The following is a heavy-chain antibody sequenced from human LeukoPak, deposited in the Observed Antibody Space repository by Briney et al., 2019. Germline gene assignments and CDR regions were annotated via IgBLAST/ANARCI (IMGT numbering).Heavy chain of an antibody. D-gene: IGHD1-26*01. J-gene: IGHJ4*02. CDR3: ARRASGSYSDYFDS. V-gene: IGHV4-59*08. Sequence: PSETLSLTCTISGGSSSSYYWSWIRQPPGKGLEWIGYIYYSGSTNYNPSLKSRATISLDTSKNQVSLKLTSVTAADTAVYYCARRASGSYSDYFDSWGQGTLVTVSS. CDR2: IYYSGST. CDR1: GGSSSSYY.